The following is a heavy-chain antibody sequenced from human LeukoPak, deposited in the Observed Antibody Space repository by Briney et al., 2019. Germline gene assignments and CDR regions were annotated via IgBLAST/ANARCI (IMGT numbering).Heavy chain of an antibody. CDR2: ISSSSSTI. D-gene: IGHD5-18*01. CDR1: GFTFSSYS. J-gene: IGHJ4*02. Sequence: GGSLRLSCAASGFTFSSYSMNWVRQAPGKGLEWVSYISSSSSTIYYADSVKGRFTISRDNAKNSLYLQMNSLRAEDTAVYYCASVAYRDYWGQGTLVTVSS. CDR3: ASVAYRDY. V-gene: IGHV3-48*04.